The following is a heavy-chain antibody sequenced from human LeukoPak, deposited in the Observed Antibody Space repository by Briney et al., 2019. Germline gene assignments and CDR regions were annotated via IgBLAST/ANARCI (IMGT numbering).Heavy chain of an antibody. CDR1: GGSISSSSYY. CDR2: IYYSGST. J-gene: IGHJ4*02. CDR3: AREPFGDYYGSGSYDY. D-gene: IGHD3-10*01. Sequence: SETLSLTCTVSGGSISSSSYYWGWIRQPPGKGLEWIVSIYYSGSTYYNPSLKSRVTISVDTSKNQFSLKLSSVTAADTAVYYCAREPFGDYYGSGSYDYWGQGTLVTVSS. V-gene: IGHV4-39*07.